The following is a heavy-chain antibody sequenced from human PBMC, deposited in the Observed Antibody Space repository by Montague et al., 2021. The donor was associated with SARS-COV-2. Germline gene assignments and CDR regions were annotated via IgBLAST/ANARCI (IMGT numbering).Heavy chain of an antibody. CDR1: GFTFSSYD. CDR3: AKGVGLRNFFDY. V-gene: IGHV3-30*18. CDR2: ISYDGSNK. J-gene: IGHJ4*02. D-gene: IGHD1-26*01. Sequence: SLRLSCAASGFTFSSYDMHWVRQAPGKGLEWVAVISYDGSNKYYADSVKGRFTISRDNSKNTLHLQMNSLRAEDTAVYYCAKGVGLRNFFDYWGQGTLVTVSS.